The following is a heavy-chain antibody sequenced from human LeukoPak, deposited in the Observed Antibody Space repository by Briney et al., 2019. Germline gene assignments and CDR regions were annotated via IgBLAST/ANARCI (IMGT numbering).Heavy chain of an antibody. CDR2: ISGSGGST. D-gene: IGHD2/OR15-2a*01. J-gene: IGHJ3*01. CDR3: ANEFSMNREIIRDAFDV. V-gene: IGHV3-23*01. Sequence: PGGSLRLSCAASGFTFSSYAMSWVRQAPGKGLEWVSAISGSGGSTYYADSVKGRFTISRDNSKNTLYLQMNRLRAEDTAMYFCANEFSMNREIIRDAFDVWGQGTMVTVSS. CDR1: GFTFSSYA.